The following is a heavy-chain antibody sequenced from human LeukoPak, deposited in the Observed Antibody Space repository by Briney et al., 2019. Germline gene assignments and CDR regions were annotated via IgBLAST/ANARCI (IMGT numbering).Heavy chain of an antibody. D-gene: IGHD6-19*01. CDR1: GFTLSSYW. Sequence: GGSLRLSCVASGFTLSSYWMSWVRQAPGKGLEWVANIKQDGSEKYYVDSLKGRFTISRDSAKNSLYLQMNSLTAEDTAIYYCARSLRVAVAASYWGQGTLVTVSS. CDR3: ARSLRVAVAASY. V-gene: IGHV3-7*01. J-gene: IGHJ4*02. CDR2: IKQDGSEK.